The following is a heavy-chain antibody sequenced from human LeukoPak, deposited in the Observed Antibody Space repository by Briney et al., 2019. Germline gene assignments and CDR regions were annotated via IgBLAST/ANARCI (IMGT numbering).Heavy chain of an antibody. CDR1: GFTFSSYW. CDR2: IKQDGSEK. V-gene: IGHV3-7*03. CDR3: GGDSRGWYSFDY. Sequence: GGSLRLSCAASGFTFSSYWMSWVRQAPGKGLEWVAYIKQDGSEKYYVDSVKGRFTTSRDNAKNSLYLQMNGLRAEDTAVYYWGGDSRGWYSFDYWGRGTRATVSS. J-gene: IGHJ4*02. D-gene: IGHD6-19*01.